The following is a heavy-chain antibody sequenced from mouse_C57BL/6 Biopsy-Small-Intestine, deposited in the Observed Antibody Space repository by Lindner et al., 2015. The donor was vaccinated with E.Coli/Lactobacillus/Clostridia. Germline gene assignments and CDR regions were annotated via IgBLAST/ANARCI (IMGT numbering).Heavy chain of an antibody. D-gene: IGHD2-1*01. CDR1: GFNIKDDY. CDR2: IDPANGNT. J-gene: IGHJ2*01. CDR3: ARGGNYPDY. V-gene: IGHV14-3*01. Sequence: VQLQESGAELVRPGASVKLSCTASGFNIKDDYMHWVRQRPEQGLEWIGRIDPANGNTKYAPKFQDKATITADTSSNTAYLQLSSLTSEDTAIYYCARGGNYPDYWGQGTTLTVSS.